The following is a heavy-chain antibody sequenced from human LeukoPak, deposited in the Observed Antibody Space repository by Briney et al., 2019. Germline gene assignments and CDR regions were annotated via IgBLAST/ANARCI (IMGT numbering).Heavy chain of an antibody. J-gene: IGHJ6*03. CDR3: ARYYYYYMDV. V-gene: IGHV4-4*02. Sequence: ASETPSLTCAVSGGSISVPNWWSWVRQPPGKGLEWIGEIYHTESTNYNPSLKSRVTISIDKSKNQFSLRLSSVTAADTAVYYCARYYYYYMDVWGKGTSVTVSS. CDR2: IYHTEST. CDR1: GGSISVPNW.